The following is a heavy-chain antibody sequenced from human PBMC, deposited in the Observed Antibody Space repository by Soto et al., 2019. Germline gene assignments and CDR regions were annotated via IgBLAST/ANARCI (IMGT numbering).Heavy chain of an antibody. CDR1: GGSISSDY. CDR3: AREDDYSFDY. J-gene: IGHJ4*02. Sequence: QVQLQESGPGLVKPSETLSLTCTVSGGSISSDYWSWIRQPPGKGLEWIGYIYYSGGTNYNPSLKSRVTISVDTSKNQFSLKLSYVTAADTAVYYCAREDDYSFDYWGQGTLVTVSS. CDR2: IYYSGGT. V-gene: IGHV4-59*01. D-gene: IGHD2-21*02.